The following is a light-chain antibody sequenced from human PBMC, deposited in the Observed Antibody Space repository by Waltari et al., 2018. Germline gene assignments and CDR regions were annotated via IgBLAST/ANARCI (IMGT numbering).Light chain of an antibody. V-gene: IGLV1-47*02. CDR2: TDN. Sequence: QSVLTQPPSASGTPGQRVAISCSGSSSNIGSNYVYWYQQLPGPAPKLLIYTDNQRPSGVPDRFSESKSGTSASLAISGLRSEDEADYYCAAWDDSVSAMVFGGGTKLTVL. CDR1: SSNIGSNY. CDR3: AAWDDSVSAMV. J-gene: IGLJ2*01.